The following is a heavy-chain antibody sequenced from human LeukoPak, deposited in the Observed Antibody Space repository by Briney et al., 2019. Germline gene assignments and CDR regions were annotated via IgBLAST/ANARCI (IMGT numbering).Heavy chain of an antibody. CDR2: IHSDGSST. V-gene: IGHV3-74*01. CDR3: ATGSGHAFDI. D-gene: IGHD5-12*01. CDR1: GFTFSSYW. J-gene: IGHJ3*02. Sequence: GGSLRLSCAASGFTFSSYWMHWIRQAPGKGLVWVSRIHSDGSSTVYADSVKGRFTISRDNAKNTLYLQMNSLRAEDTAVYYCATGSGHAFDIWGQGTMVIVSS.